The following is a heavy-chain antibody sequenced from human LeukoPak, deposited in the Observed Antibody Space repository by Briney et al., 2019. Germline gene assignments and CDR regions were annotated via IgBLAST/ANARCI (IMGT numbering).Heavy chain of an antibody. CDR1: GGSFSSYA. D-gene: IGHD6-13*01. V-gene: IGHV1-69*05. J-gene: IGHJ4*02. CDR2: IIPIFGTA. Sequence: SVKVSCKASGGSFSSYAISWVRQAPGQGLEWMGWIIPIFGTANYAQKFQGRVTITTDESTSTAYMELSSLRSEDTAVYYCARRARIAAAWYYFDYWGQGTLVTVSS. CDR3: ARRARIAAAWYYFDY.